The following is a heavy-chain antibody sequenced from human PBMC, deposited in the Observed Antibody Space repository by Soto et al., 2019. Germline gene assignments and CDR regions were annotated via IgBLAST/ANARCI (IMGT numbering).Heavy chain of an antibody. CDR3: AREKGRCSGGSCYSGACDI. Sequence: QVQLVQSGAEVKKPGSSVKVSCKASGGTFSSYTISWVRQAPGQGLEWMGRIIPILGIANYAQKFQGRVTITADKSTSTAYMELSSLRSEDTAVYYCAREKGRCSGGSCYSGACDIWGQGTMVTVSS. D-gene: IGHD2-15*01. V-gene: IGHV1-69*08. J-gene: IGHJ3*02. CDR2: IIPILGIA. CDR1: GGTFSSYT.